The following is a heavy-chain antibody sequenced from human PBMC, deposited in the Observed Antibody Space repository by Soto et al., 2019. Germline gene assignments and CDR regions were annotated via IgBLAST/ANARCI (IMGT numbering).Heavy chain of an antibody. CDR1: GYSFSSYW. Sequence: PGESLKISCKGSGYSFSSYWIGWVRQMPGKGLEWMGSIYPGNSETRYSPSFQGQVTISADKSISTAYLQWNSLKASDTAIYYCAKRAYSFVPSAFYYWFDPWRQGTLVTSP. V-gene: IGHV5-51*01. CDR3: AKRAYSFVPSAFYYWFDP. D-gene: IGHD3-22*01. J-gene: IGHJ5*02. CDR2: IYPGNSET.